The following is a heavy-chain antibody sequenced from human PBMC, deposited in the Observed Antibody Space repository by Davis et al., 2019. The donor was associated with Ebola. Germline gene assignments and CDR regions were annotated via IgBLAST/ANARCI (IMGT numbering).Heavy chain of an antibody. D-gene: IGHD2-15*01. J-gene: IGHJ3*02. CDR3: ARDLLNDIVVVVAATDI. CDR2: ISYDGSNK. CDR1: GSTFSSYW. V-gene: IGHV3-30*03. Sequence: PGGSLRLSCAASGSTFSSYWMHWVRQAPGKGLEWVAVISYDGSNKYYADSVKGRFTISRDNAKNSLYLQMNSLRAEDTAVYYCARDLLNDIVVVVAATDIWGQGTMVTVSS.